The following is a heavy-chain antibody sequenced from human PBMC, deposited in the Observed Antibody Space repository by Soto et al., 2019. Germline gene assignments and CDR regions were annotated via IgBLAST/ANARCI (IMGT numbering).Heavy chain of an antibody. D-gene: IGHD2-15*01. V-gene: IGHV3-23*01. CDR1: GFTFSSYA. CDR2: ISGSGGST. Sequence: GGSLRLSCAASGFTFSSYAMSWVRQAPGKGLEWVSAISGSGGSTYYADSVKGRFTISRDNSKNTRYLQMNSLRAEDTAVYYCAKMACSGGSCFPYFDYWGQGTLVTVSS. J-gene: IGHJ4*02. CDR3: AKMACSGGSCFPYFDY.